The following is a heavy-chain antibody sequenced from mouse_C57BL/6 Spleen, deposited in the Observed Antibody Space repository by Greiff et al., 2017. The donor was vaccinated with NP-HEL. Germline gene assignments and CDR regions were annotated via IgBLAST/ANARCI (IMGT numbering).Heavy chain of an antibody. CDR2: INYDGSST. J-gene: IGHJ1*03. D-gene: IGHD1-1*01. CDR1: GFTFSDYY. CDR3: ARDQRTTVVAKDWYFDV. V-gene: IGHV5-16*01. Sequence: EVKVEESEGGLVQPGSSMKLSCTASGFTFSDYYMAWVRQVPEKGLEWVANINYDGSSTYYLDSLKSRFIISRDNAKNILYLQMSSLKSEDTATYYCARDQRTTVVAKDWYFDVWGTGTTVTVSS.